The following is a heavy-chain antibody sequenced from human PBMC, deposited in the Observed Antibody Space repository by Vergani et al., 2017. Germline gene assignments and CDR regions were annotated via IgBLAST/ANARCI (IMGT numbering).Heavy chain of an antibody. V-gene: IGHV3-64D*06. CDR1: GFTFSSYA. CDR2: ISSNGGST. Sequence: EVQLVESGGGLVQPGGSLRLSCSASGFTFSSYAMHWVRQAPGKGLEYVSAISSNGGSTYYADSVKGRVTISRDNSKNTLYLQVSSLRAEDTAVYYCVKEVLRGSYYFDYWGQGTLVTVSS. J-gene: IGHJ4*02. D-gene: IGHD1-26*01. CDR3: VKEVLRGSYYFDY.